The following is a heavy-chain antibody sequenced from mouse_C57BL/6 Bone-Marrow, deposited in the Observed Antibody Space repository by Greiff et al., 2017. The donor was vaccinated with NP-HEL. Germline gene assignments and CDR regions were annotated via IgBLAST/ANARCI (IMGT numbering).Heavy chain of an antibody. D-gene: IGHD1-1*01. V-gene: IGHV1-15*01. CDR1: GYTFTDYE. Sequence: VQLQQSGAELVRPGASVTLSCKASGYTFTDYEMHWVKQTPVHGLEWIGAIDPETGGTAYNQKFKGKAILTADKSSSTAYMELRSLTSEDSAVYYCTREHYYGSRGDYFDYWGQGTTLTVSS. CDR2: IDPETGGT. J-gene: IGHJ2*01. CDR3: TREHYYGSRGDYFDY.